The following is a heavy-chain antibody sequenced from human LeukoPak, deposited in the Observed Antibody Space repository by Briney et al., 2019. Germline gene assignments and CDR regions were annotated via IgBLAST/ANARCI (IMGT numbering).Heavy chain of an antibody. CDR1: GFTFDDYV. J-gene: IGHJ5*02. D-gene: IGHD3-9*01. V-gene: IGHV3-9*01. Sequence: GGSLTLSCAACGFTFDDYVMHWVRQPPGKDLEWVSGISWNSGSMGYADSVKGRFTIFRDNAKNSLYLQMNSLRAEDTALYYCAKDWTYDILTGYSWFDPWGQGTLVSVSS. CDR3: AKDWTYDILTGYSWFDP. CDR2: ISWNSGSM.